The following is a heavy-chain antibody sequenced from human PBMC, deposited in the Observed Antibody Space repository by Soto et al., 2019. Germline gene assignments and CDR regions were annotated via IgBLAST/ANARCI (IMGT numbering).Heavy chain of an antibody. CDR2: IYPGDSDT. Sequence: EVQLVQSGAEVKKPGESLKISCKGSGYSFTSYWIGWVRQMPGKGLEWMGIIYPGDSDTRYSPSFQGQVTISADKSISTAYLQWSSLKASDTAMYYCAREYCSGGSCYSRRWFDPWGQGTLVTVSS. J-gene: IGHJ5*02. CDR3: AREYCSGGSCYSRRWFDP. V-gene: IGHV5-51*01. CDR1: GYSFTSYW. D-gene: IGHD2-15*01.